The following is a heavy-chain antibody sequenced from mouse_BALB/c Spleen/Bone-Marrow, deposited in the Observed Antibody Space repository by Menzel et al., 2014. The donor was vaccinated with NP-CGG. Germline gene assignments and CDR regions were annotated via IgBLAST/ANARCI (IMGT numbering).Heavy chain of an antibody. V-gene: IGHV1S81*02. CDR3: TRSNGNWFVY. CDR2: INPSNGGT. J-gene: IGHJ3*01. D-gene: IGHD2-1*01. Sequence: VQGVESGAELVKPGASVKLSCKASGYTFTSYYMYWVKQRPGQGLEWIGEINPSNGGTNFNEKFKNKATLTVDKSSSTAYMQLSSLIFEDSAVYYCTRSNGNWFVYWGQGTLVTVSA. CDR1: GYTFTSYY.